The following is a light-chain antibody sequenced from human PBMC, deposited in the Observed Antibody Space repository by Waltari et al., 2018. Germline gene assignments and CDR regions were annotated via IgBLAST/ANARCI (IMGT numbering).Light chain of an antibody. J-gene: IGLJ2*01. CDR1: ALPMQY. CDR2: RDN. V-gene: IGLV3-25*03. CDR3: QSADADIVA. Sequence: SFELTQPASVSVSPGQTARITCSGRALPMQYTYWYQQKSGQAPMLVMFRDNERPSGNPVRFSGSRSGTTATLTISGVQAEDEAHYFCQSADADIVAFGAGTRLTV.